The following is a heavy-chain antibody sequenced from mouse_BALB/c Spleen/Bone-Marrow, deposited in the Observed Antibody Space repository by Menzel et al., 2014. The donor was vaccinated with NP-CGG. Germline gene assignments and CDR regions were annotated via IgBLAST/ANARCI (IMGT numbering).Heavy chain of an antibody. CDR3: ARDDYYAMDY. V-gene: IGHV7-3*02. Sequence: EVMLVESGGGLVQPGGSLRLSCATSGFTFTDYYMSWVRQPPGKALEWLGFIRYKANGYTTEYSASVKGRFTISRDNSQSILYLQMNTLRAEDSATYYCARDDYYAMDYWGQGTSVTVSS. CDR2: IRYKANGYTT. J-gene: IGHJ4*01. CDR1: GFTFTDYY.